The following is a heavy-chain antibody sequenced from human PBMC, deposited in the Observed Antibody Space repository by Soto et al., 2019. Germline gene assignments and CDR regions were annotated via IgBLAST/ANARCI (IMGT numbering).Heavy chain of an antibody. CDR3: ARGNRAVAGQFDP. Sequence: ASVKVSCKASGYPFISYYMHWVRQAPGQGLEWMGIINPSGGSTSHAQKFQGRVTITADKSTSTAYMELSSLRSEDTAVYYCARGNRAVAGQFDPWGQGTLVTVSS. CDR2: INPSGGST. V-gene: IGHV1-46*01. J-gene: IGHJ5*02. CDR1: GYPFISYY. D-gene: IGHD6-19*01.